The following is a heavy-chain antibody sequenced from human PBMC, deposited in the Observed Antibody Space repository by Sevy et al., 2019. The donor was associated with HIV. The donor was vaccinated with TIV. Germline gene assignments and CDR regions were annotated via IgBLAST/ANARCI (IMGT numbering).Heavy chain of an antibody. D-gene: IGHD2-15*01. Sequence: GGSLRLSCAASGFTVSSNYMSWVRQAPGKGLEWVSVIYSGGSTYYADSVKGRFTISRDNSKNTLYLQMNSLRAEDTAVYYCARVNCSGGSCYYYXGMXXWGQGTTVTVSS. CDR1: GFTVSSNY. V-gene: IGHV3-53*01. J-gene: IGHJ6*02. CDR2: IYSGGST. CDR3: ARVNCSGGSCYYYXGMXX.